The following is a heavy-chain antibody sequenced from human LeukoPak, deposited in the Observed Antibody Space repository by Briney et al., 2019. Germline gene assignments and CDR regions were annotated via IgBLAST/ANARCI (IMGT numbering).Heavy chain of an antibody. D-gene: IGHD3-10*01. CDR1: GGTFSSYA. Sequence: SVKVSCKASGGTFSSYAISWVRQAPGQGLEWMGRIIPIFGTANYAQKFQGRVTITTDESTSTAYMELSSLRSEDTAVYYCAREVALTYYYGSGSYRSDYWGQGTLVTVSS. CDR2: IIPIFGTA. V-gene: IGHV1-69*05. CDR3: AREVALTYYYGSGSYRSDY. J-gene: IGHJ4*02.